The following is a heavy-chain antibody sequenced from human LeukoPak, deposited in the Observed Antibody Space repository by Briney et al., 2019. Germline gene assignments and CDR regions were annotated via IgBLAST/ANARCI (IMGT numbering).Heavy chain of an antibody. Sequence: GGSLRLSCAASGMNWVRQAPGKGLEWVSAISGSGGSTYYADSVKGRFTISRDNSKNTLYLQMNSLRAEDTAVYYCAKDRNGSGNYWGQGTLVTVSS. D-gene: IGHD3-10*01. V-gene: IGHV3-23*01. CDR2: ISGSGGST. CDR1: G. CDR3: AKDRNGSGNY. J-gene: IGHJ4*02.